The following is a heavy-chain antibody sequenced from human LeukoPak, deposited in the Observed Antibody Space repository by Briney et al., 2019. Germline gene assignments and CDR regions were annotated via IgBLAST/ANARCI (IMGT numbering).Heavy chain of an antibody. J-gene: IGHJ4*02. CDR3: ARALRSWGFDY. CDR1: GYTFTGYY. Sequence: ASVKVSCKASGYTFTGYYMHWVRQATGQGPEWMGWMNPNSGATGYAQKFQGRVTMTRSASINTAYMELTNLRSEDTAVYYCARALRSWGFDYWGQGTLVTVSS. V-gene: IGHV1-8*02. CDR2: MNPNSGAT. D-gene: IGHD3-16*01.